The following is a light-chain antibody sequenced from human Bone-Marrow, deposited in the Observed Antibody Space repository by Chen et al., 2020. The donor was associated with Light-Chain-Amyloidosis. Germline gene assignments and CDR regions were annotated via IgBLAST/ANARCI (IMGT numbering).Light chain of an antibody. J-gene: IGLJ2*01. CDR3: QSADSSGTYEVI. Sequence: SYELTQPPSVSVSPGQTARITCSGDDLPTKYAYWYQQKPGQAPVLVIHRDTERPSGISDRVSGSSSGTTATLTISGVQAADEADYHCQSADSSGTYEVIFGGGTKLTVL. CDR1: DLPTKY. V-gene: IGLV3-25*03. CDR2: RDT.